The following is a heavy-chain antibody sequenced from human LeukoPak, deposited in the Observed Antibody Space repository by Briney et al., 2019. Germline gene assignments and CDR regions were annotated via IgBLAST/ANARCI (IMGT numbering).Heavy chain of an antibody. V-gene: IGHV1-2*02. CDR3: ARDPAAAGIYYYMDV. D-gene: IGHD6-13*01. CDR2: INPNSGGT. J-gene: IGHJ6*03. Sequence: ASVKVSCKASGYTFTGYYMHWVRQAPGQGLEWMGWINPNSGGTNYAQKFQGRVTMTRDTSISTAYMELSRLRSDDTAVYYYARDPAAAGIYYYMDVWGKGTTVTVSS. CDR1: GYTFTGYY.